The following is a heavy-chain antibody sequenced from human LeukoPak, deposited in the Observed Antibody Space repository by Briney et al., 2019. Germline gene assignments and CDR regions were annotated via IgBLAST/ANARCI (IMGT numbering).Heavy chain of an antibody. D-gene: IGHD3-22*01. J-gene: IGHJ4*02. V-gene: IGHV3-23*01. Sequence: PGGSLSLSCAASAFTFSSYAMSWVRQAPGKGLEWVLAISGSGGSTYYADSVKGRFTISRDNSKNTLYLQMNSLRAEDTAVYYCAKHTYYYDSSGYYLFDYWGQGTLVTVSS. CDR3: AKHTYYYDSSGYYLFDY. CDR2: ISGSGGST. CDR1: AFTFSSYA.